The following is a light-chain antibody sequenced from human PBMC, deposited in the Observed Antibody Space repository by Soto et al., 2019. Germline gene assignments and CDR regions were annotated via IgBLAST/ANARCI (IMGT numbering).Light chain of an antibody. CDR3: SSYAGSNVL. CDR1: SSDVGGYNY. V-gene: IGLV2-8*01. CDR2: EVT. Sequence: QSALTQPTSASGSPGQSVTISCTGTSSDVGGYNYVSWYQQHPGKAPKLMIYEVTKRPSGVPDRSSGSKSGNTASLTVSGLQAEDEADYYCSSYAGSNVLFGGGTKLTVL. J-gene: IGLJ2*01.